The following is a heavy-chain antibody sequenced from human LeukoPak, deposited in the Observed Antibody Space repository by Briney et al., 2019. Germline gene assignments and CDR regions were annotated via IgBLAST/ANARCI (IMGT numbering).Heavy chain of an antibody. V-gene: IGHV1-18*01. CDR1: GYTFITYG. D-gene: IGHD2-15*01. J-gene: IGHJ4*02. Sequence: ASVKVSCKXSGYTFITYGISWVRQAPGQGLERMGWVSAYADDTNYVQKYQGRVSMTTDTSTSTAYMELRSLRSDDTAVYYCARDCIGCLGFDYWGQGTLVTVSS. CDR2: VSAYADDT. CDR3: ARDCIGCLGFDY.